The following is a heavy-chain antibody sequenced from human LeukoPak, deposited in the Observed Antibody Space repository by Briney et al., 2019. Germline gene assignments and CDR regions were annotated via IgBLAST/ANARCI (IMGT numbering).Heavy chain of an antibody. J-gene: IGHJ4*02. CDR3: ARDKLMGDSYFVY. CDR2: ISSSGSTI. D-gene: IGHD2-21*02. V-gene: IGHV3-48*03. CDR1: GFTFSSYE. Sequence: GGSLRLSCAASGFTFSSYEMNWVRQAPGKGLEWVPYISSSGSTIYYADSVKGRFTISRDNAKNSLYLQMNGLRAEDTAVYYCARDKLMGDSYFVYWGQGSLVTVSS.